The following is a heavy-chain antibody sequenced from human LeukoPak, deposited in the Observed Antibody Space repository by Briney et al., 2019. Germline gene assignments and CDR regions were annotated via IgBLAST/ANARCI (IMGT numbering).Heavy chain of an antibody. J-gene: IGHJ3*02. D-gene: IGHD3-9*01. V-gene: IGHV3-7*01. Sequence: GGSLRLSCAASGFTFSSYWMSWVRQAPGKGLEWVANIKQDGSEKYYVDSVKGRFTISRDNAKNSLYLQMNSLRAEDTAVYYCTTDWMYDILPGLDIWGQGTMVTVSS. CDR2: IKQDGSEK. CDR3: TTDWMYDILPGLDI. CDR1: GFTFSSYW.